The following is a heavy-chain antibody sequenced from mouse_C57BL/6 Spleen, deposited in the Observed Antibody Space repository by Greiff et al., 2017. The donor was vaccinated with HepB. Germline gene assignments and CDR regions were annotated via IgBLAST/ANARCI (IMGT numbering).Heavy chain of an antibody. Sequence: QVQLQQSGAELVRPGASVTLSCKASGYTFTDYEMHWVKQTTVHGLEWIGAIDPETGGTAYNQKFKGKAILTADKSSSTAYMELRSLTSEDSAVYYCTNTTVRYYYAMDYWGQGTSVTVSS. CDR3: TNTTVRYYYAMDY. D-gene: IGHD1-1*01. CDR2: IDPETGGT. CDR1: GYTFTDYE. J-gene: IGHJ4*01. V-gene: IGHV1-15*01.